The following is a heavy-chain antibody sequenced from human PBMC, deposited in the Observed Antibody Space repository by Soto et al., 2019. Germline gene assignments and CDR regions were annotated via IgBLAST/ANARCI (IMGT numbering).Heavy chain of an antibody. CDR1: GFTFSSYA. CDR3: AKDRGDIVVVVAATLFDY. Sequence: GGSLRLSCAASGFTFSSYAMSWVRQAPGKGLEWVSAISGSGGSTYYADSVKGRFTISRDNSKNTLYLQMNSLRAEDTAVYYCAKDRGDIVVVVAATLFDYWGQGTLVTVSS. V-gene: IGHV3-23*01. J-gene: IGHJ4*02. D-gene: IGHD2-15*01. CDR2: ISGSGGST.